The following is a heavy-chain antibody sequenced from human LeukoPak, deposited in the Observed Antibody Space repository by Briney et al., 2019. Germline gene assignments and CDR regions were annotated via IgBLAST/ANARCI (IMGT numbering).Heavy chain of an antibody. Sequence: VASVKVSCKASGYTFTDYYMHWVRQAPGQGLEWMGWINPNSGGTNYAQKFQGRVTMTRDTSISTAYMELSRLRSDDTAVYYCARVSWGDGYNSGFFDYWGQGTLVTVSS. CDR3: ARVSWGDGYNSGFFDY. CDR1: GYTFTDYY. J-gene: IGHJ4*02. CDR2: INPNSGGT. V-gene: IGHV1-2*02. D-gene: IGHD5-24*01.